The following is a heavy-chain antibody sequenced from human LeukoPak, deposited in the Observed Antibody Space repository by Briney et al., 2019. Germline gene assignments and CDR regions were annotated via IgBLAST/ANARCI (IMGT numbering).Heavy chain of an antibody. CDR3: ARVDGFQFDY. V-gene: IGHV3-21*01. CDR2: ISSSSTYI. D-gene: IGHD5-24*01. CDR1: GFTFSSYS. J-gene: IGHJ4*02. Sequence: GGSLRLSCAASGFTFSSYSMNWVRQAPGKGLEWVSSISSSSTYIYYADSVKGRFTISRDNAKNSLYLQMNSLRAEHTAVYYCARVDGFQFDYWGQGTLVTVSS.